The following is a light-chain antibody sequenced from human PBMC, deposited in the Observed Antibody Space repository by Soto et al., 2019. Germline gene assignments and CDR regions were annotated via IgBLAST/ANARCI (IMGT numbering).Light chain of an antibody. CDR2: EVT. V-gene: IGLV2-8*01. CDR1: GSDVGTYNF. CDR3: SSYTGDRHFLV. Sequence: QSALTQPPSASGSPGQSVSISCTGTGSDVGTYNFVSWYQQHPGKAPKLLIYEVTKRPSGVPDRFSGSKSGNTASLTVSGLQAEDEAEYFCSSYTGDRHFLVFGTGTKVTVL. J-gene: IGLJ1*01.